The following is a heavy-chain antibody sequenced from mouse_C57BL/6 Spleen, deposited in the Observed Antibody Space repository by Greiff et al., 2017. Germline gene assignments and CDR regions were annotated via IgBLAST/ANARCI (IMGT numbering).Heavy chain of an antibody. CDR1: GYTFTDYE. Sequence: QVQLQQSGAELVRPGASVTLSCKASGYTFTDYEMHWVKQTPVHGLEWIGAIDPETGGTAYNQKFKGKAILTADKSSSTAYMELRSLTSEDSAVYYCTRWDGGYAMDYWGQGTSVTGSS. CDR3: TRWDGGYAMDY. V-gene: IGHV1-15*01. J-gene: IGHJ4*01. D-gene: IGHD4-1*01. CDR2: IDPETGGT.